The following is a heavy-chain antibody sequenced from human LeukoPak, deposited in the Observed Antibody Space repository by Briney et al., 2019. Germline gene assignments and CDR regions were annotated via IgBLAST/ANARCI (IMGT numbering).Heavy chain of an antibody. CDR3: ARLMLWFGEFLY. CDR1: GVSISSGSNY. Sequence: PSETLSLACSVSGVSISSGSNYWGWIRQPPGKTLEWIGSIYSSGSTYYNPSLKSRVTISVDTSKNQFSLKLSSVTAADTAVYYCARLMLWFGEFLYWGQGTLVTVSS. J-gene: IGHJ4*02. D-gene: IGHD3-10*01. V-gene: IGHV4-39*01. CDR2: IYSSGST.